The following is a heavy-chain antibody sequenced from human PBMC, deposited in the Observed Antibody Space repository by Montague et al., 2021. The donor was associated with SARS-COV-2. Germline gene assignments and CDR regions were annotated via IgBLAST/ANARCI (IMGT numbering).Heavy chain of an antibody. Sequence: SLRLSCAASGFTFSSYAMHWVRQAPGKGLEWVAVISYDGSNKYYADSVKGRFTISRDNSKNTLYLQMNSLRAEDTAVYYCARDRRYYDSSVYPGVAYNWFDPWGPGTLVTVSS. CDR2: ISYDGSNK. D-gene: IGHD3-22*01. V-gene: IGHV3-30-3*01. J-gene: IGHJ5*02. CDR1: GFTFSSYA. CDR3: ARDRRYYDSSVYPGVAYNWFDP.